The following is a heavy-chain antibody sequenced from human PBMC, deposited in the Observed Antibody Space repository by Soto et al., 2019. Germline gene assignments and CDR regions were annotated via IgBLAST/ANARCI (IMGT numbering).Heavy chain of an antibody. CDR1: GFAFSTYA. Sequence: SLRLSCAAAGFAFSTYAMTWVRQAPGKGLEWVSVISGSGGSSYYAASVKGRFTISRDNSKNTLFLQMNGLRAEDTAVYYCAKVTKRAAAGRYEYYKYGMDVWGQGTTVAVSS. CDR2: ISGSGGSS. D-gene: IGHD6-13*01. CDR3: AKVTKRAAAGRYEYYKYGMDV. J-gene: IGHJ6*02. V-gene: IGHV3-23*01.